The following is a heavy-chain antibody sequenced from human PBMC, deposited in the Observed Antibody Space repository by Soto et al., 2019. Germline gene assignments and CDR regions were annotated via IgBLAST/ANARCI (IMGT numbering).Heavy chain of an antibody. J-gene: IGHJ4*02. CDR2: INHADNT. CDR1: GGSFSVYN. V-gene: IGHV4-34*01. D-gene: IGHD6-13*01. CDR3: ARVPAYDITEAGTLDY. Sequence: QVPLQQWGAGLLKPSETLSLTCNVSGGSFSVYNWTWIRQPPGQGLEWIGDINHADNTNYNPSLKSRINISIDTSMNRFSLQLTSVTAAGTAVYYCARVPAYDITEAGTLDYWGQGTLVTVAS.